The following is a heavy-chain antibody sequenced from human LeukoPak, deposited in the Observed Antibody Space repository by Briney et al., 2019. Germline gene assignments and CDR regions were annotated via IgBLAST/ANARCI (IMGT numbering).Heavy chain of an antibody. Sequence: SQTLSLTCAISGDSVSSNSAAWNWIRQSPSRGLEWLGRTYYRSKWYNDYAVSAKSRITINPDTSKNQFSLQLNSVTPEDTAVYYCARELLWFGELFGPYDYWGQGTLVTVSS. CDR3: ARELLWFGELFGPYDY. D-gene: IGHD3-10*01. J-gene: IGHJ4*02. CDR2: TYYRSKWYN. V-gene: IGHV6-1*01. CDR1: GDSVSSNSAA.